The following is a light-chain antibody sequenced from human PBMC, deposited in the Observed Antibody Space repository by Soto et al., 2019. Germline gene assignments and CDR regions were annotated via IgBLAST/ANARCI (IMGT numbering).Light chain of an antibody. V-gene: IGKV1-5*01. CDR2: DAS. J-gene: IGKJ1*01. Sequence: DIQMTQSPSTLSASVGDRVTLTCRASQNISRWLAWHQQKPGKAPKLLIYDASSLEIGVPSRFSGSGSATEFSLTISSLQPDDFATYYCQQYYRPWTFGQGTKVEIK. CDR1: QNISRW. CDR3: QQYYRPWT.